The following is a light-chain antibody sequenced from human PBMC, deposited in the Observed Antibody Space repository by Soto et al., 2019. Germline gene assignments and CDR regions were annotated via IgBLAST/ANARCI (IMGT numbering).Light chain of an antibody. CDR3: QQSYSTPRT. V-gene: IGKV1-39*01. CDR2: AVS. CDR1: QPITYF. J-gene: IGKJ1*01. Sequence: DIQMDQSPSSLSASVGDRVTITCRASQPITYFLNWYQQKPGEAPKLLIYAVSTLQGGVPSRFSGSGSGTEFTLTIGSLQPEDSETYYCQQSYSTPRTFGEGTKVEI.